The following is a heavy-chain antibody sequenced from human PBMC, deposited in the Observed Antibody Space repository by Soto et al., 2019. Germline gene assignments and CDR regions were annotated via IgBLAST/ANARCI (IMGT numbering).Heavy chain of an antibody. CDR1: GLTFSSYS. Sequence: PGGSLRLSCAASGLTFSSYSMNWVRQAPGKGLEWVSSISSSSSYIYYADSVKGRFTISRDNAKNSLYLQMSSLRAEDTAVYYCARDIASGAFDIWGQGTMVTVSS. CDR3: ARDIASGAFDI. J-gene: IGHJ3*02. D-gene: IGHD6-13*01. V-gene: IGHV3-21*01. CDR2: ISSSSSYI.